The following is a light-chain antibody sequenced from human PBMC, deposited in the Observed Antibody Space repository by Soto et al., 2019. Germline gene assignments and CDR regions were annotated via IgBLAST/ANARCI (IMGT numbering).Light chain of an antibody. CDR3: SSYTSSSTPHV. CDR2: EVS. V-gene: IGLV2-14*01. J-gene: IGLJ1*01. CDR1: SSDVGGYNY. Sequence: QSALTQPASVSGSPGQSITISCTGTSSDVGGYNYVSWYQQHPGKAPKLMIYEVSNRPSGVSNRFSGSKSGNTASLTISGPQAEDEADYYCSSYTSSSTPHVFGTGTKVTVL.